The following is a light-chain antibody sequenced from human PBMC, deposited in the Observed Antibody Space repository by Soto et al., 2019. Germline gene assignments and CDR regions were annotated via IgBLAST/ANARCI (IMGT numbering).Light chain of an antibody. CDR1: QSISSD. Sequence: EIVMTQSPATLSVSPGERATLSCRASQSISSDLAWYQQKPGQAPRLLIYGASTRATDIPARISGSGSGTDFDLTLSSLQSEDFAVYYCQQYNKWPPQYTFGQGTKLEIK. CDR2: GAS. CDR3: QQYNKWPPQYT. J-gene: IGKJ2*01. V-gene: IGKV3-15*01.